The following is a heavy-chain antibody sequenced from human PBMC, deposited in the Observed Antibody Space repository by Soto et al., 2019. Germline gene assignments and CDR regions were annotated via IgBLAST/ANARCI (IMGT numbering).Heavy chain of an antibody. CDR2: IYYSGST. CDR1: GGSISSYY. J-gene: IGHJ5*02. Sequence: QVQLQESGPGLVKPSETLSLTCTVSGGSISSYYWSWIRQPPGKGLEWIGYIYYSGSTNYNPSLKSRVTISVDTSKNQFSLKLSSVTAADTAVYYCARERRHLGYCSGGSCYKNWFDPWGQGTLVTVSS. CDR3: ARERRHLGYCSGGSCYKNWFDP. D-gene: IGHD2-15*01. V-gene: IGHV4-59*01.